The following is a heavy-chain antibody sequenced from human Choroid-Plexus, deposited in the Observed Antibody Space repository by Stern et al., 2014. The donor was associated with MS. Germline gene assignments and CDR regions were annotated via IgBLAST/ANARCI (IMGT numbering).Heavy chain of an antibody. CDR2: DAYDRSNK. CDR1: GFTFGSCA. V-gene: IGHV3-30*18. Sequence: VQLVESGGGVVQPGRPLRLSCVASGFTFGSCAMHWVRQAPGKGLEWVSCDAYDRSNKYYADSVKGRFTVSRDNSQNSLYMQMSSLRPEDTAVYYCAKDRQYLTYFCDHWGQGSLVTVSS. J-gene: IGHJ5*02. CDR3: AKDRQYLTYFCDH. D-gene: IGHD2/OR15-2a*01.